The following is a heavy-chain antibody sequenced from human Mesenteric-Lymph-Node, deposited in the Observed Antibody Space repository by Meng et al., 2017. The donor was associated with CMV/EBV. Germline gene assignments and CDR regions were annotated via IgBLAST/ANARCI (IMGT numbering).Heavy chain of an antibody. CDR3: AKAMTSSDDAFDI. Sequence: GGSLRLSCAASGFTFSRYTLTWVRQAPGKGLEWVSTVSGRSETTYFPDSVKGRFTISRDNSKNRLYLQMNSLRAEDTAVYYCAKAMTSSDDAFDIWGQGTRVTVSS. V-gene: IGHV3-23*01. J-gene: IGHJ3*02. CDR1: GFTFSRYT. CDR2: VSGRSETT.